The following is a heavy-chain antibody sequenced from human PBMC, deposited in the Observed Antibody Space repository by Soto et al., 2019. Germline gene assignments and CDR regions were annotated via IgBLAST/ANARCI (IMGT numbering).Heavy chain of an antibody. Sequence: GASVKVSCKASGYTFTSYGISWVRQAPGQGLEWMGWISAYNGNTNSAQKLQGRVTMTTDTSTSIAYMELRSLRSDDTAVYYCARAHRPGVANPWGQGTLVTVSS. CDR3: ARAHRPGVANP. D-gene: IGHD5-12*01. V-gene: IGHV1-18*01. J-gene: IGHJ5*02. CDR1: GYTFTSYG. CDR2: ISAYNGNT.